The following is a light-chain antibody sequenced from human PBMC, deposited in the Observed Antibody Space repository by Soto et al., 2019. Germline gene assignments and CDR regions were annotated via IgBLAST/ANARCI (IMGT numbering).Light chain of an antibody. Sequence: EIIMTQSPATLSVSPGERATLSCRASPSVNSNLAWYQQKPGQAPRLLIYHASARAIGIPARFSGSGSGTEFTLTISSQQSEDFAVYYCQQYSNWPFTFGPGTKVDIK. CDR2: HAS. J-gene: IGKJ3*01. CDR3: QQYSNWPFT. V-gene: IGKV3-15*01. CDR1: PSVNSN.